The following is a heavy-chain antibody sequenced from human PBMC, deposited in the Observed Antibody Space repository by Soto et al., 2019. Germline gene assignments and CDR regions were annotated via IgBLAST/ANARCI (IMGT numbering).Heavy chain of an antibody. D-gene: IGHD3-22*01. V-gene: IGHV4-31*03. Sequence: PSETLSLTCTVSGGSISSGGYYWSWIRQHPGKGLEWIGYIYYSGSTYYNPSLKSRVTISVDTSKNQFSLKLSSVTAADTAVYYCARGVAGYDSSGYRPSWGQETLVTVSS. J-gene: IGHJ5*02. CDR1: GGSISSGGYY. CDR3: ARGVAGYDSSGYRPS. CDR2: IYYSGST.